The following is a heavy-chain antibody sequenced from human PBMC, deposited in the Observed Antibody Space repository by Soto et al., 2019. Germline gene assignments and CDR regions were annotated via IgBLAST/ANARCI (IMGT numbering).Heavy chain of an antibody. Sequence: QVQLVQSGAEVKKPGASVKVSCKASGYTFTSYDINWVRQATGQGLEWMGWMNPNSGNTGYAQKYQGRVTMTRNTSINKAYMQLRSLRSVDTAVYYRARGVPYYDFCSADPQAVSFYPWGQGTLVAVSS. CDR1: GYTFTSYD. CDR2: MNPNSGNT. D-gene: IGHD3-3*01. CDR3: ARGVPYYDFCSADPQAVSFYP. J-gene: IGHJ5*02. V-gene: IGHV1-8*01.